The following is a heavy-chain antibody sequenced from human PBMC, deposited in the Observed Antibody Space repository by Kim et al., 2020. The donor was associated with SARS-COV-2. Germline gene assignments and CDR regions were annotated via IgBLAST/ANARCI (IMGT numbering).Heavy chain of an antibody. CDR2: ISSSSSYI. V-gene: IGHV3-21*01. J-gene: IGHJ6*02. CDR1: GFTFSSYS. D-gene: IGHD3-3*01. CDR3: ARGMSGYPGSYYYGMDV. Sequence: GGSLRLSCAASGFTFSSYSMNWVRQAPGKGLEWVSSISSSSSYIYYADSVKGRFTISRDNAKNSLYLQMNSLRAEVTAVYYCARGMSGYPGSYYYGMDVWGQGTTVTVAS.